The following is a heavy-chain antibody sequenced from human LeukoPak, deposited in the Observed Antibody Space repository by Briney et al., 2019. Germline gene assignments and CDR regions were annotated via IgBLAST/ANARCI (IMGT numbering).Heavy chain of an antibody. Sequence: PSETLSLTCTVSGGSISSYYWSWIRQPAGKGLEWSGRIYTSGSTNYNPSLKSRVTISVDTSKNQFSLKLSSVTAADTAVYYCARESVRYYDSSGYDAFDIWGQGTMVTVSS. CDR1: GGSISSYY. D-gene: IGHD3-22*01. V-gene: IGHV4-4*07. J-gene: IGHJ3*02. CDR2: IYTSGST. CDR3: ARESVRYYDSSGYDAFDI.